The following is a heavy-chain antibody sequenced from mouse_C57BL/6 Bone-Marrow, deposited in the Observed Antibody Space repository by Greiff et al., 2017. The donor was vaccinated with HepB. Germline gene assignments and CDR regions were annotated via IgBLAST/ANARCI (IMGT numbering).Heavy chain of an antibody. CDR2: ISSGGSYT. D-gene: IGHD1-1*01. Sequence: EVQLVESGRDLVKPGGSLKLSCAASGFTFSSYGMSWVRQTPDKRLEWVATISSGGSYTYYPDSVKGRVTISRDNAKNTRYLQMRRLKSEDTAMYYCAPYGPGDSWGQGTTLTVSS. J-gene: IGHJ2*01. V-gene: IGHV5-6*01. CDR3: APYGPGDS. CDR1: GFTFSSYG.